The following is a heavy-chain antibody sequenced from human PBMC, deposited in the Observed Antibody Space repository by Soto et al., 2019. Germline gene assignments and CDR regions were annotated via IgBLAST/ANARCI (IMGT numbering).Heavy chain of an antibody. V-gene: IGHV3-30*18. CDR1: GFTFSSYG. D-gene: IGHD4-17*01. Sequence: GGSLRLSCAASGFTFSSYGMHWVRQAPGKGLEWVAVISYDGSNKYYADSVKGRFTISRDNSKNTLYLQMNSLRAEDTAVYYCAKVSRTVTTRLNQNAPDYWGQGTLVTVSS. J-gene: IGHJ4*02. CDR2: ISYDGSNK. CDR3: AKVSRTVTTRLNQNAPDY.